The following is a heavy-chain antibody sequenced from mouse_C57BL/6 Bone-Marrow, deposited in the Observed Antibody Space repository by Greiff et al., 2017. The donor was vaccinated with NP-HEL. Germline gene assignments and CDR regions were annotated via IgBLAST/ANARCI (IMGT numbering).Heavy chain of an antibody. D-gene: IGHD1-1*01. CDR2: ISDGGSYT. V-gene: IGHV5-4*01. J-gene: IGHJ2*01. CDR3: ARDRRDLLVDGSSYERGDYFDY. Sequence: EVQLVESGGGLVKPGGSLKLSCAASGFTFSSYAMSWVRQTPEKRLEWVATISDGGSYTYYPDNVKGRFTISRENAKNNLYPQMSHLKSEDTAMYYCARDRRDLLVDGSSYERGDYFDYWGQGTTLTVSS. CDR1: GFTFSSYA.